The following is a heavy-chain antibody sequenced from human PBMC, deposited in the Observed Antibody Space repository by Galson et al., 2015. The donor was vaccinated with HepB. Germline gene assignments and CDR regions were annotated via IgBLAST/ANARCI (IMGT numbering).Heavy chain of an antibody. D-gene: IGHD2-15*01. CDR2: ISGSGGST. CDR3: AKDEGVGYCSGGSCYYDGNDAFDI. CDR1: GFTFSSYA. Sequence: SLRLSCAASGFTFSSYAMSWVRQAPGKGLEWVSAISGSGGSTYYADSVKGRFTISRDNSKNTLYLQMNSLRAEDTAVYYCAKDEGVGYCSGGSCYYDGNDAFDIWGQGTMVTVSS. J-gene: IGHJ3*02. V-gene: IGHV3-23*01.